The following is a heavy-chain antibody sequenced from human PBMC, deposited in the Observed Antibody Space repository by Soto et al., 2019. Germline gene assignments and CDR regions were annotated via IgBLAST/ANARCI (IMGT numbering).Heavy chain of an antibody. V-gene: IGHV1-69*01. Sequence: QVQLVQSGAEVKKPGSSVKVSCQPSGGTFSGYAVSWVRQAPGQGLEWLGGIIPVFGTVTYAQKFQDRVTISADESTRTAYMQLSSLRSEDTAVYYCARDMGATTPFDYWGQGTLVTVSS. CDR2: IIPVFGTV. CDR3: ARDMGATTPFDY. D-gene: IGHD1-26*01. CDR1: GGTFSGYA. J-gene: IGHJ4*02.